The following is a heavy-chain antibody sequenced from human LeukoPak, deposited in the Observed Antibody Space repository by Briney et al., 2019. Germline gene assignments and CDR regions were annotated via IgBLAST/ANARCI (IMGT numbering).Heavy chain of an antibody. CDR3: AGSACTSSCSFDY. V-gene: IGHV3-33*01. D-gene: IGHD6-13*01. CDR1: GFTFSSYG. Sequence: PGGSLRLSCAASGFTFSSYGIHWVRQAPGKGLEWVAVMWYDGSKEYYADSVKGRFTISRDNSKNTVYLQMNSLRAEDTAIYYCAGSACTSSCSFDYWGQGTLVTVSS. CDR2: MWYDGSKE. J-gene: IGHJ4*02.